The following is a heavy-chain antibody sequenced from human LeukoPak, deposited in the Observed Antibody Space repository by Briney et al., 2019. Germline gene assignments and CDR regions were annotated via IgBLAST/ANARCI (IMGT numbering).Heavy chain of an antibody. J-gene: IGHJ4*02. Sequence: PSETLSLTCTVSGYSISSGYYWGWIRQPPGKGLEWIGSIYHSGSTYYNPSLKSRVTISVDTSKNQFSLKLSSVTAADTAVYYCARLEPGDIDYWGQGTLVTVSS. CDR3: ARLEPGDIDY. V-gene: IGHV4-38-2*02. D-gene: IGHD7-27*01. CDR1: GYSISSGYY. CDR2: IYHSGST.